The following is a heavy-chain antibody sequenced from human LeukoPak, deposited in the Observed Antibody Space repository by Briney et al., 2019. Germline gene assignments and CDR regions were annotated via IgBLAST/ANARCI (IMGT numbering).Heavy chain of an antibody. Sequence: KPGESLKISCKGSGYSFTSYWIGWVRQMPGKGLEWMGIIYPGDSDTRYSPSFQGQVTISADKSISTAYLQWSSLKASDTAMYYCARNGRYCSGGSCFYYYYGMDVWGQGTTVTVSS. CDR3: ARNGRYCSGGSCFYYYYGMDV. CDR1: GYSFTSYW. D-gene: IGHD2-15*01. CDR2: IYPGDSDT. V-gene: IGHV5-51*01. J-gene: IGHJ6*02.